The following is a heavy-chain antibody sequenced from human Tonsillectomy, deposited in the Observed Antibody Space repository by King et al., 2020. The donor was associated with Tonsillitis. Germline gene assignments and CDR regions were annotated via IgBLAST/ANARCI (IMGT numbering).Heavy chain of an antibody. D-gene: IGHD3-22*01. J-gene: IGHJ4*02. CDR3: ARDPETADDYDSRVVY. Sequence: VQLVESGGGLVKPGGSLRLSCAASGFTFSSYSMNWVRQAPGKGLEWVSSITSSSSYIYYADSVTGRFTISRDKDKNSLYLQMNSLRAEDTAVYYCARDPETADDYDSRVVYWGQGTLVTVSS. CDR1: GFTFSSYS. V-gene: IGHV3-21*01. CDR2: ITSSSSYI.